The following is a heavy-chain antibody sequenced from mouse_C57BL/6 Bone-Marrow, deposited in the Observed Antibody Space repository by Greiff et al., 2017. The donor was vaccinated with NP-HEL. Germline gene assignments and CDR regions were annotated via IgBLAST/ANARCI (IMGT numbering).Heavy chain of an antibody. V-gene: IGHV3-6*01. D-gene: IGHD2-10*02. CDR1: GYSITSGYY. CDR2: ISYDGSN. J-gene: IGHJ2*01. Sequence: EVKLVESGPGLVKPSQSLSLTCSVTGYSITSGYYWNWIRRFPGNKLEWVGSISYDGSNNYSPSLKNRISLTRDTSTNKFFLKLNSVTAEGTAPYYCARAYGNYLDYWGQGTTLTVSS. CDR3: ARAYGNYLDY.